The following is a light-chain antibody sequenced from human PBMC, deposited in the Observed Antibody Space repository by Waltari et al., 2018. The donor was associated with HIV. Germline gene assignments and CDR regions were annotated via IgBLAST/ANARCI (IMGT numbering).Light chain of an antibody. Sequence: QSVLTQPPSASGTPGQRVTISCSGSRSHIGRTTVSWYQQLPGTAPKLFIYSNNQRPSGVPDRFSGSKSGTSASLAISGLQSEDEADYYCAAWDDSLNGWVFGGGTKLTVV. J-gene: IGLJ3*02. V-gene: IGLV1-44*01. CDR2: SNN. CDR3: AAWDDSLNGWV. CDR1: RSHIGRTT.